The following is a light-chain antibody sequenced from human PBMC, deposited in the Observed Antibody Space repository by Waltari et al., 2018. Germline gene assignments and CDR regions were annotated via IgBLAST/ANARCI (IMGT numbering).Light chain of an antibody. CDR2: QDN. J-gene: IGLJ2*01. V-gene: IGLV3-27*01. CDR3: YSASDNNLVI. Sequence: SYELTQPSSVSVSPGQTARHTCPGDIPAKPHARWFTQKPGQAPLLVIFQDNLRPSGIPERFSGSSSGTTVTLTISGAHVDDEADYHCYSASDNNLVIFGGGTKLTVL. CDR1: IPAKPH.